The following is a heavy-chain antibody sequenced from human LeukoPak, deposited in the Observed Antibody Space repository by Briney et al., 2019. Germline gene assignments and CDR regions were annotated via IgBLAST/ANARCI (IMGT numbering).Heavy chain of an antibody. D-gene: IGHD6-19*01. J-gene: IGHJ4*02. Sequence: GASVKVSCKVSGYTLTELSMHWVRQAPAKGLEWMGGFDSEDGETIYAQKFQGRVTMTEDTSTDTAYLELSSLRSEDTAVYYCATDCLGRYSSGALDYWGQGTMVTVSS. CDR1: GYTLTELS. CDR3: ATDCLGRYSSGALDY. V-gene: IGHV1-24*01. CDR2: FDSEDGET.